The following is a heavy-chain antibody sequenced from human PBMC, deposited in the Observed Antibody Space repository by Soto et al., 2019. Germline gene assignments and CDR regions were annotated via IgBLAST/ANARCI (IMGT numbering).Heavy chain of an antibody. CDR2: IDPSGGGT. Sequence: ASVKVSCKASGGTFSSYAISWVRQAPGQGLEWMGIIDPSGGGTSYAQKFQGRLTMTRDTSTSTVYMELSSLRSEDTAVYYCARDRVDCSGGNCWRSVEDTWGQGTLVTVS. J-gene: IGHJ5*02. CDR3: ARDRVDCSGGNCWRSVEDT. CDR1: GGTFSSYA. V-gene: IGHV1-46*01. D-gene: IGHD2-15*01.